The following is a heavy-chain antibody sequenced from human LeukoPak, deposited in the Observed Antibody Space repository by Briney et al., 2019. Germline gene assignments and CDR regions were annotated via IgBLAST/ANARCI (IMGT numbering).Heavy chain of an antibody. D-gene: IGHD6-13*01. CDR3: ARAARAGDKRFDY. V-gene: IGHV4-34*01. J-gene: IGHJ4*02. Sequence: PSETLSLTCAVYGGSFGGHYWSWIRQFTGKGLEWIGEVNHSGSANYNPSLKSRVTISADTSKNQFSLELSSVTAADTAVYFCARAARAGDKRFDYWGQGTLVTVSS. CDR1: GGSFGGHY. CDR2: VNHSGSA.